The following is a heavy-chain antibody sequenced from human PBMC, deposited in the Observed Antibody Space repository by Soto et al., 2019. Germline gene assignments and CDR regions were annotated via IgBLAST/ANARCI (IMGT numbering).Heavy chain of an antibody. CDR1: GFTFSDYS. J-gene: IGHJ4*02. D-gene: IGHD2-15*01. CDR3: ARGWQCSGGSCYFNY. CDR2: INSGAGTI. Sequence: GGSLRLSCAASGFTFSDYSVNWVRQAPGKGLEWVSYINSGAGTIYYADSVKGRFTISRDNAKNSLYLQMNSLRAEDTAVYYCARGWQCSGGSCYFNYWGRGALVTVSS. V-gene: IGHV3-48*01.